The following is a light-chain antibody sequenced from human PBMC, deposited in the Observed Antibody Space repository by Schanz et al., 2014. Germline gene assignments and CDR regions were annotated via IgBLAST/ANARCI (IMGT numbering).Light chain of an antibody. CDR2: AAS. J-gene: IGKJ4*01. CDR1: EPVGSD. Sequence: PGEGVTLSCRASEPVGSDYVAWYQQKPDQAPRLLIDAASTRVTGVPDRFRGSGSGTEFSLTISSLQSEDFAVYYCQQYYSTPQLTFGGGTKVEIK. V-gene: IGKV3D-15*01. CDR3: QQYYSTPQLT.